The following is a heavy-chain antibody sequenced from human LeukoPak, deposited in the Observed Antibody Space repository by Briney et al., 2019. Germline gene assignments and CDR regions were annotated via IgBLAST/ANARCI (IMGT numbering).Heavy chain of an antibody. Sequence: PGGSLRLSCAASGFTFSDYYMGWIRQAPGKGLEWVSYISSSGSTIYYADSVKGRFTISRDNAKNSLYLQMNSLRAEDTAVYYCARDYIVATFNDYWGQGTLVTVSS. CDR2: ISSSGSTI. J-gene: IGHJ4*02. CDR1: GFTFSDYY. V-gene: IGHV3-11*01. CDR3: ARDYIVATFNDY. D-gene: IGHD5-12*01.